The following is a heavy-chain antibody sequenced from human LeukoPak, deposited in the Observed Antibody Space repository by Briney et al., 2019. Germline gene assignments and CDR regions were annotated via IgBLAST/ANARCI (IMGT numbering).Heavy chain of an antibody. Sequence: GESLKISCKGSGYTFSSYWIGWVRQMPGKGLEWMGIIYPGDSDTRYSPSFQGQVTISADKSISTAYLQWSSLKASDTAMYYCARHTERYSSSPLDYWGQGTLVTVSS. V-gene: IGHV5-51*01. CDR2: IYPGDSDT. D-gene: IGHD6-6*01. J-gene: IGHJ4*02. CDR1: GYTFSSYW. CDR3: ARHTERYSSSPLDY.